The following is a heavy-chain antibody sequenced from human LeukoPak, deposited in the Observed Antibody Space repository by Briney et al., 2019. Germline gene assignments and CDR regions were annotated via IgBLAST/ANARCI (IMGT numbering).Heavy chain of an antibody. CDR1: GFTFSSYW. CDR2: IYSDGSSY. CDR3: ARDRGNDYFDS. V-gene: IGHV3-74*03. Sequence: GGSLRLFCAASGFTFSSYWMHWVRQAPGKGLVWVSRIYSDGSSYTADSVKGRFTISRDNSKNTVYLQINSLRVEDTAVYYCARDRGNDYFDSWGQGTLVTVSS. J-gene: IGHJ4*02.